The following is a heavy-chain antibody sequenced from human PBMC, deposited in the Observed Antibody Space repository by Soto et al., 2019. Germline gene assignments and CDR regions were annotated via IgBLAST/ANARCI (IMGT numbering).Heavy chain of an antibody. Sequence: PGGSLRLSCAASGFPFDDYGMTWVRQAPGKGLEWVSTISESGGSTYYADSVKGRFTISRDNSKNTLYLQMNSLTAEDTALYYCAKAHPTYYYDSSGYYSPLDYWGQGTLVTVSS. CDR2: ISESGGST. J-gene: IGHJ4*02. V-gene: IGHV3-23*01. D-gene: IGHD3-22*01. CDR1: GFPFDDYG. CDR3: AKAHPTYYYDSSGYYSPLDY.